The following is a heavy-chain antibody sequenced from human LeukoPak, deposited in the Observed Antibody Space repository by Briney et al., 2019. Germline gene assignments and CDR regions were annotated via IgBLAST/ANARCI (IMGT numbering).Heavy chain of an antibody. CDR3: TRPQTYYDSSGYPEAFDI. D-gene: IGHD3-22*01. Sequence: GGSLRLSCAASGFTFSGSAMHWVRQASGKGLEWVGRIRSKANSYATAYAASVKGRFTISRDDSKNTAYLQMNSLKTEDTAVYYCTRPQTYYDSSGYPEAFDIWDQGTMVTVSS. J-gene: IGHJ3*02. V-gene: IGHV3-73*01. CDR2: IRSKANSYAT. CDR1: GFTFSGSA.